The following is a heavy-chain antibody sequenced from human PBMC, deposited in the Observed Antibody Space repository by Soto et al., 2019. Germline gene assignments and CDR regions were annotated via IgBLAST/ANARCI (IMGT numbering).Heavy chain of an antibody. CDR1: GYTFTSYA. CDR3: ARDRLAKLLWFGEAPRDGMDV. CDR2: INAGNGNT. V-gene: IGHV1-3*01. Sequence: ASVKVSCKASGYTFTSYAMHWVRQAPGQRLEWMGWINAGNGNTKYSQKFQGRVTITRDTSASTAYMELSSLRSEDTAVYYCARDRLAKLLWFGEAPRDGMDVWGQGTTVTVAS. D-gene: IGHD3-10*01. J-gene: IGHJ6*02.